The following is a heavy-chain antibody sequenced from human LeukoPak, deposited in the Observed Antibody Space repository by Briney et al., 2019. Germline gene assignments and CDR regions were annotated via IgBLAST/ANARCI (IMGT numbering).Heavy chain of an antibody. CDR3: ARVQGGTGWFDP. J-gene: IGHJ5*02. Sequence: PSETLSLTCNVSGGSISFYYWSWIRQPPGKGLEWIGYIYYSGSTNYNPSLKSRVTMSVDTSKNQFSLKLSSVTAADTAVYYCARVQGGTGWFDPWGQGTLVTVSS. CDR2: IYYSGST. D-gene: IGHD1/OR15-1a*01. CDR1: GGSISFYY. V-gene: IGHV4-59*12.